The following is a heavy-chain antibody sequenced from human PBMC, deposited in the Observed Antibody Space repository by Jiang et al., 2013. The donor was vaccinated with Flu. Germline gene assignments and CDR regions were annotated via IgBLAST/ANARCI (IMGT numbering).Heavy chain of an antibody. CDR1: GFTFTSSA. V-gene: IGHV1-58*01. Sequence: SGAEVKKPGTSVKVSCKASGFTFTSSAVQWVRQARGQRLEWIGWIVVGSGNTNYAQKFQERVTITRDMSTSTAYMELSSLRSEDTAVYYCAADPYGDYVGNQNFDYWGQGTLVTVSS. J-gene: IGHJ4*02. CDR3: AADPYGDYVGNQNFDY. CDR2: IVVGSGNT. D-gene: IGHD4-17*01.